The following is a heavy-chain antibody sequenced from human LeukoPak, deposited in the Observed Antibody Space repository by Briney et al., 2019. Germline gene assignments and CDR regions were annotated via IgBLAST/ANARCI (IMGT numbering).Heavy chain of an antibody. CDR1: GYTFTSYG. Sequence: ASVKVSCKASGYTFTSYGISWVRQAPGQGLEWMGWISAYNGNTNYAQKLQGRVTMTTDTSTSTAYMELRSLRSDDTAVYYCARLPYCSSTGCPNWFDPWGQGTLVTVSS. CDR2: ISAYNGNT. D-gene: IGHD2-2*01. J-gene: IGHJ5*02. V-gene: IGHV1-18*04. CDR3: ARLPYCSSTGCPNWFDP.